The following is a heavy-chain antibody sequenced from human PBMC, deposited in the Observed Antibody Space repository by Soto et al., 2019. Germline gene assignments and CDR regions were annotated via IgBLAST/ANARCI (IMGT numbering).Heavy chain of an antibody. J-gene: IGHJ5*02. CDR3: ATTSRTYYGDSNWFAP. D-gene: IGHD4-17*01. Sequence: SETLSLTCAVSGGSISSSNWWSWVRQPPGKGLEWIGEIYHSGSTNYNPSLKSRVTISVDKSKNQFSLKLSSVTAADTAVYYCATTSRTYYGDSNWFAPWGQGTLVTVSS. V-gene: IGHV4-4*02. CDR2: IYHSGST. CDR1: GGSISSSNW.